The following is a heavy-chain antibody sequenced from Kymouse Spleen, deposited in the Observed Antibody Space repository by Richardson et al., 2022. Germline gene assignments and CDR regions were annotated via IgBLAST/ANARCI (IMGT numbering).Heavy chain of an antibody. CDR1: GGSISSSSYY. V-gene: IGHV4-39*01. CDR3: ARQRYSSSSYYYGMDV. Sequence: QLQLQESGPGLVKPSETLSLTCTVSGGSISSSSYYWGWIRQPPGKGLEWIGSIYYSGSTYYNPSLKSRVTISVDTSKNQFSLKLSSVTAADTAVYYCARQRYSSSSYYYGMDVWGQGTTVTVSS. CDR2: IYYSGST. J-gene: IGHJ6*02. D-gene: IGHD6-6*01.